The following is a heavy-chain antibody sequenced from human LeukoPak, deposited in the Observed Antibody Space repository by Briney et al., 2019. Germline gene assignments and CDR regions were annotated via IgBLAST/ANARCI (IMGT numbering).Heavy chain of an antibody. CDR1: GFTFSSYW. V-gene: IGHV3-74*01. CDR2: INGDGGSI. J-gene: IGHJ3*02. CDR3: VRGSSGWGAFDI. Sequence: GGSLRLSCAASGFTFSSYWMHWVRQAPGKGLVWVSRINGDGGSINYADSVKGRFTISRDNAKNTLYLQMNSLRAEDTAVYYCVRGSSGWGAFDIWGQGTMVTVSS. D-gene: IGHD6-19*01.